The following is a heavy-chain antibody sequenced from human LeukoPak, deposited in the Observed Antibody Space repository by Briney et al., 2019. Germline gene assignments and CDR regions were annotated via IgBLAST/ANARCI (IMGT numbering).Heavy chain of an antibody. D-gene: IGHD3-9*01. CDR3: AKARLVLRYFDWLFFDY. V-gene: IGHV3-23*01. CDR1: GFTFSSYA. Sequence: GGSLRLSCAASGFTFSSYAMSWVRQAPGKGLEWVSAISGSGGSTYYADSVKGRFTISRDNSKNTLYLQMNSLRAEDTAVYYCAKARLVLRYFDWLFFDYWGQGTLVTVSS. J-gene: IGHJ4*02. CDR2: ISGSGGST.